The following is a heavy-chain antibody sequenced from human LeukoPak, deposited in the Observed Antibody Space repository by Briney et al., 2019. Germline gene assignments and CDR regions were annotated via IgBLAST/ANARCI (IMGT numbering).Heavy chain of an antibody. CDR1: GFTFSSYG. D-gene: IGHD3-3*01. Sequence: GGSLRLSCAASGFTFSSYGMHWVRQAPGKGLKWVAFIRYDGSNKYYADSVKGRFTISRDNSKNTLYLQMNSLRAEDTAVYYCAKDYDFWSGSYGLDYWGQGTLVTVSS. V-gene: IGHV3-30*02. J-gene: IGHJ4*02. CDR2: IRYDGSNK. CDR3: AKDYDFWSGSYGLDY.